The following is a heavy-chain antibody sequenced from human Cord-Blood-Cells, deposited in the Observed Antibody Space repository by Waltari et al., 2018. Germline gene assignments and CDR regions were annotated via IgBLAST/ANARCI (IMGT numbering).Heavy chain of an antibody. D-gene: IGHD3-10*01. V-gene: IGHV4-34*01. CDR3: ARMVSVRGVIFDY. J-gene: IGHJ4*02. CDR1: GGSFSGYY. CDR2: INHSGST. Sequence: QVQLQQWGAGRLKPSETLSLTCAVYGGSFSGYYWSWIRQPPGKGLEWIGEINHSGSTNYNPSLKSRVTISVDTSKNQFSLKLSSVTAADTAVYYCARMVSVRGVIFDYWGQGTLVTVSS.